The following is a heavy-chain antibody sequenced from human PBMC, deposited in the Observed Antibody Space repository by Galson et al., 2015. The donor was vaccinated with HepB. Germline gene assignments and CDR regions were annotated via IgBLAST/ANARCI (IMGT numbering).Heavy chain of an antibody. Sequence: QSGAEVKKPGESLKISCKGSGYSFSMYWIAWVRQMPGKGLEWMGIIYPADSDTRYSPSFQGQVTISADKSINTAYLQWSSLKASDTAIYYCARQDGSAIYYFDYWGQGTLVTVSS. V-gene: IGHV5-51*01. D-gene: IGHD3-10*01. CDR1: GYSFSMYW. CDR2: IYPADSDT. CDR3: ARQDGSAIYYFDY. J-gene: IGHJ4*02.